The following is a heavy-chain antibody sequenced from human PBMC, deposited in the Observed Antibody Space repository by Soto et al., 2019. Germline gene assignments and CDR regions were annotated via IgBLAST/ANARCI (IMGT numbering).Heavy chain of an antibody. Sequence: ASVKVSCKASGYTFTSYGISWVRQAPGQGLEWMGWISAYNGNTNYAQKLQGRVTMTTDTSTSTAYMELRSLRSDDTAVYYCATTQAVERHGPIDYWGQGTLVTVAS. CDR2: ISAYNGNT. CDR1: GYTFTSYG. V-gene: IGHV1-18*01. D-gene: IGHD6-19*01. CDR3: ATTQAVERHGPIDY. J-gene: IGHJ4*02.